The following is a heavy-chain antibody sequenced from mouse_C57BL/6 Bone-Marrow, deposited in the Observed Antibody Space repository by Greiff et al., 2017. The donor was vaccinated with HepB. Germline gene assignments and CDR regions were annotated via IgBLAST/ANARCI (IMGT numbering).Heavy chain of an antibody. CDR2: INPSSGYT. CDR1: GYTFTSYT. CDR3: AFYDYDYFDY. V-gene: IGHV1-4*01. D-gene: IGHD2-4*01. Sequence: VQLQESGAELARPGASVKMSCKASGYTFTSYTMHWVKQRPGQGLEWIGYINPSSGYTKYNQKFKDKATLTAEKSSITAYMQLCSLTSEDSAVYYCAFYDYDYFDYWGQGTTLTVSS. J-gene: IGHJ2*01.